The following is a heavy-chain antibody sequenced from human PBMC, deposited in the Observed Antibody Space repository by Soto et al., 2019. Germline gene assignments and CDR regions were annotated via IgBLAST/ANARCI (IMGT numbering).Heavy chain of an antibody. CDR1: GYTFITYG. J-gene: IGHJ6*02. CDR3: ARDRPTSSIRARDYYYAMDV. CDR2: ISSYNGNR. D-gene: IGHD6-6*01. Sequence: QVQLVQSGAEVKKPGASVKVSCKASGYTFITYGISWVRQAPGQGLEWMGWISSYNGNRNYAQELQGRVNMTTDTSTTTAYMELRSLRSDDTAVYYCARDRPTSSIRARDYYYAMDVWGQGTTVTVSS. V-gene: IGHV1-18*01.